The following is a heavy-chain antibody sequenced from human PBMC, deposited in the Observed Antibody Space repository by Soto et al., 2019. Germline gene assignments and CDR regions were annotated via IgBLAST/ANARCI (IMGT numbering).Heavy chain of an antibody. CDR1: GAGISRSS. Sequence: WKAAGAGISRSSISWVCRAPGQRNEWMGGIIPIFGTANYAQKFQGRVTITADESTSTAYMELSRLRYEDTAVYYCARSVFFSMD. CDR3: ARSVFFSMD. D-gene: IGHD3-16*01. J-gene: IGHJ6*01. CDR2: IIPIFGTA. V-gene: IGHV1-69*01.